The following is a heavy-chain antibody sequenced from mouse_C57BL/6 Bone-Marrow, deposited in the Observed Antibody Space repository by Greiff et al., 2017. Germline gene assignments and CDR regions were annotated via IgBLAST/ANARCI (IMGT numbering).Heavy chain of an antibody. J-gene: IGHJ3*01. CDR2: IFPGSGST. CDR3: ARGGALLAY. D-gene: IGHD3-1*01. V-gene: IGHV1-75*01. CDR1: GYTFTDYY. Sequence: QVQLQQPGPELVKPGASVKISCKASGYTFTDYYINWVKQRPGQGLEWIGWIFPGSGSTYSNEKFKGKATLTVDKSSSTAYMLRSSLTSEDSAVYFCARGGALLAYWGQGTLVTVSA.